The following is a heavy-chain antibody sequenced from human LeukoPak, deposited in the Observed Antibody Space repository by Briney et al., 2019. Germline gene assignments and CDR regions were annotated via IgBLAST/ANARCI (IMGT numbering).Heavy chain of an antibody. CDR1: GGSISSYY. CDR2: IYTSGST. Sequence: SETLSLTCTVSGGSISSYYWSWIRQPAGKGLEWIGRIYTSGSTNYNPSLKSRVTMSVDTSKNQFSLKLSSVTAADTAVYYCARGYCSSTSCFLIDYWGQGTLVTVSS. D-gene: IGHD2-2*01. CDR3: ARGYCSSTSCFLIDY. V-gene: IGHV4-4*07. J-gene: IGHJ4*02.